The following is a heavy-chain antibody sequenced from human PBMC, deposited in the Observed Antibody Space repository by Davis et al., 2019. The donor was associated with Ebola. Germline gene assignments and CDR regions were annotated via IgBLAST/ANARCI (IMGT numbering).Heavy chain of an antibody. V-gene: IGHV3-48*03. Sequence: GESLKISCAASGFTFSGSAMHWVRQAPGKGLEWVSYISSSGSTIYYADSVKGRFTISRDNAKNSLYLQMNSLRAEDTAVYYCARATTGDLYYYYYGMDVWGQGTTVTVSS. J-gene: IGHJ6*02. D-gene: IGHD4-17*01. CDR3: ARATTGDLYYYYYGMDV. CDR2: ISSSGSTI. CDR1: GFTFSGSA.